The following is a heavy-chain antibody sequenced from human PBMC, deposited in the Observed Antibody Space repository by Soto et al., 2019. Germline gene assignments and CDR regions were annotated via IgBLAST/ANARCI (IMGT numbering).Heavy chain of an antibody. J-gene: IGHJ6*02. Sequence: QVQLQESGPGLVKPSGTLSLTCVVSGGSITSRNWWSWVRQPPGKGLEWIGEIYHSGTTNYNPSLKSRVTLSVDKSNNRFSLEVTSVTAADTAVYYCASSGSPYGVDVWGQGTTVTVSS. V-gene: IGHV4-4*02. CDR2: IYHSGTT. CDR1: GGSITSRNW. D-gene: IGHD3-22*01. CDR3: ASSGSPYGVDV.